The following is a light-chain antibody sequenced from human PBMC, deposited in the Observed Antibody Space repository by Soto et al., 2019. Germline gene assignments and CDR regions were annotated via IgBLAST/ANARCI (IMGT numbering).Light chain of an antibody. CDR1: QGISNY. CDR2: AAS. Sequence: DIQMTQSPSSLSASVGDRVTITCRPSQGISNYLACYQQKPGKVPKLLIYAASTLQSGVPSRFSGSGSGTDFNLTISSLQPEDVATYYCQKYNSAPWTFGQGTKVEIK. J-gene: IGKJ1*01. V-gene: IGKV1-27*01. CDR3: QKYNSAPWT.